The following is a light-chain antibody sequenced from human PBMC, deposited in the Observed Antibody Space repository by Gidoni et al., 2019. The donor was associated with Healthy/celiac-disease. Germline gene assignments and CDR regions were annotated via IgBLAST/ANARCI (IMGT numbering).Light chain of an antibody. Sequence: QSALTQPPSVSGSTGQSVTISCTGTSSDVGGYNYGSWYQQHPGKAPKLMIYDVSKRPSGVPDRFSGSKSGNTASLTISGLQAEDEADYYCCSYAGSYTPVFGGGTKLTVL. CDR3: CSYAGSYTPV. J-gene: IGLJ2*01. CDR1: SSDVGGYNY. V-gene: IGLV2-11*01. CDR2: DVS.